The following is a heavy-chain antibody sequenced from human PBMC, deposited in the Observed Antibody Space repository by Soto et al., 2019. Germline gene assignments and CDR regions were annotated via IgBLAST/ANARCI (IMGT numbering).Heavy chain of an antibody. Sequence: EVQLLESGGGLVQPGGSLRLSCAASGFTFSSYAMSWVRQAPGKGLEWVSAISGSGGSTYYADSVKGRFTISRDNSKYTLYLQMNSLRAEDTAVYYCAKDIGYYYDSSGYKDYWGQGTLVTVSS. CDR3: AKDIGYYYDSSGYKDY. J-gene: IGHJ4*02. CDR1: GFTFSSYA. V-gene: IGHV3-23*01. CDR2: ISGSGGST. D-gene: IGHD3-22*01.